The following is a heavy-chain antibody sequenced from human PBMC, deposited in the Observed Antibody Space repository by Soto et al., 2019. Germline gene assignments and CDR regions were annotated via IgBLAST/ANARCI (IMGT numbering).Heavy chain of an antibody. Sequence: DVQLVESGGDLVQPGESLRLTCAASGFSFSNYSMSWVRQVPGKGLEWVANMNQDGSVKYYLDSVKGRFTISRDNAKNSRYLQMNSLRAEDTAVYYCATSSGARVGYDLWGQPTLLTVSS. V-gene: IGHV3-7*01. CDR1: GFSFSNYS. J-gene: IGHJ5*02. D-gene: IGHD5-12*01. CDR2: MNQDGSVK. CDR3: ATSSGARVGYDL.